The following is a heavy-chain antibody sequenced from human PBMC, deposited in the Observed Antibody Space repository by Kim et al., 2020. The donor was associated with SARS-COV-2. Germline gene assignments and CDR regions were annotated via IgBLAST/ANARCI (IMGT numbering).Heavy chain of an antibody. CDR3: TRDPRAADY. D-gene: IGHD6-25*01. V-gene: IGHV3-11*05. CDR2: ISGNSRDT. Sequence: GGSLRLSCAGSGFTFSDYYMTWIRQAPGKGLESLSYISGNSRDTNYADSVRGRFTISRDNTKNSLYLQMNSLRVEDTAVYYCTRDPRAADYWGQGILVT. J-gene: IGHJ4*02. CDR1: GFTFSDYY.